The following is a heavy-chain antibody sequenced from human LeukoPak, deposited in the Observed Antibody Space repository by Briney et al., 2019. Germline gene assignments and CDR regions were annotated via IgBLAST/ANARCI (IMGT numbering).Heavy chain of an antibody. J-gene: IGHJ4*02. CDR3: ARSQGLLWFGELSFPHYFDY. CDR1: GGSISSSNW. D-gene: IGHD3-10*01. V-gene: IGHV4-4*02. Sequence: SGTLSLTCAVSGGSISSSNWWSGVRPPPGKGLEGIGEIYDSGSTNYNPSLKSRVTISVDKSKNQFSLKLSSVTAADTAVYYCARSQGLLWFGELSFPHYFDYWGQGTLVTVSS. CDR2: IYDSGST.